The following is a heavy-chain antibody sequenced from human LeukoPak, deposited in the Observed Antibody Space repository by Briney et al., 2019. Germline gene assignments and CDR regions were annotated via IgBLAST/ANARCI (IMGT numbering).Heavy chain of an antibody. J-gene: IGHJ4*02. CDR1: GFSFSSYA. Sequence: GSLRLSCAASGFSFSSYAMSWIRQPPGKGLEWIGTMSNTGRTYYNPSLKSRVTISGDTSKNQFSLKVISVTAADTAVFYCARRSQTTAGRGIDYWGQGTLVTVSS. CDR3: ARRSQTTAGRGIDY. D-gene: IGHD6-13*01. V-gene: IGHV4-39*01. CDR2: MSNTGRT.